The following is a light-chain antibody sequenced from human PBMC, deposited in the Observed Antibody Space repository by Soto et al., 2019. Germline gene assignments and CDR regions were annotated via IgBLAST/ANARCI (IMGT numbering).Light chain of an antibody. V-gene: IGLV2-14*03. CDR1: TTDVGFKNY. CDR3: SSYAPSSTLYV. J-gene: IGLJ1*01. CDR2: GVS. Sequence: QSALTQPASVSGSPGQSITISCAGITTDVGFKNYVSWYQHHPGKAPKLLIFGVSGRPSEIPHRFSGSKSGNTASLTISGLQAEDEADYYCSSYAPSSTLYVFGTGTKLTVL.